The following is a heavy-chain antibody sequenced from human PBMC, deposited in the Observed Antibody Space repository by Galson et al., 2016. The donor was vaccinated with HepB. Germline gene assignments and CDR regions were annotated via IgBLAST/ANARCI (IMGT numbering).Heavy chain of an antibody. D-gene: IGHD3-10*01. Sequence: SVKVSCKASGYTFTPFPIHWVRQARGEGLEWMGWINAASGDTGYSQTFQGRITITTDTSAGTTYMELGSLTSEDTAVYFCARKDYYTSGVYHFDSWGQGTLVTVSS. CDR3: ARKDYYTSGVYHFDS. CDR2: INAASGDT. CDR1: GYTFTPFP. V-gene: IGHV1-3*01. J-gene: IGHJ4*02.